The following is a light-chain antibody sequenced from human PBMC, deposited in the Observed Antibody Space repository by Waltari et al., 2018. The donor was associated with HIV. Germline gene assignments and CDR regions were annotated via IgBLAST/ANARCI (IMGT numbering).Light chain of an antibody. V-gene: IGKV3-11*01. Sequence: EIVLTQSPATLSLSTGERATLSCRASQSVSSYLAWYQQKPGQAPRLLIYDASNRATGIPARFSGSGSGTDFTLTISSLEPEDFAVYYCQQRSNWPHLTFGGGTKVEIK. CDR1: QSVSSY. J-gene: IGKJ4*01. CDR2: DAS. CDR3: QQRSNWPHLT.